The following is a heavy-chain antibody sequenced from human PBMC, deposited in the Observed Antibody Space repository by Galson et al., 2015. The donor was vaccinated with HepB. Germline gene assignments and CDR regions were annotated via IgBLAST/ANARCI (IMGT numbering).Heavy chain of an antibody. V-gene: IGHV3-21*01. J-gene: IGHJ4*02. CDR1: GLTLYRYN. CDR2: ISSGSSCI. D-gene: IGHD4-17*01. CDR3: ARDSHCGDYGCYFDY. Sequence: SLRLSCAASGLTLYRYNMNWVRQAPGKGLEWVASISSGSSCIYYADSVKGRFTISRDNTKNSVSLHMSSLRAEDTAVYYCARDSHCGDYGCYFDYWGQGTLVTVSS.